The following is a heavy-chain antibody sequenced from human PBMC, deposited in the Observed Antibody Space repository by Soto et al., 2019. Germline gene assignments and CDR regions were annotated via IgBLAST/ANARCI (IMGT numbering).Heavy chain of an antibody. Sequence: GGSLRLSCAASGFTFSSYAMSWVRQAPGKGLEWVSAISGSGGSTYYADSVRGRFTVSRDNSMNTLYLQMNSLGAEDTALYYCAQSRIAGSCYGPNYGMDVWGQGTTVTVSS. J-gene: IGHJ6*02. CDR2: ISGSGGST. D-gene: IGHD2-15*01. CDR3: AQSRIAGSCYGPNYGMDV. V-gene: IGHV3-23*01. CDR1: GFTFSSYA.